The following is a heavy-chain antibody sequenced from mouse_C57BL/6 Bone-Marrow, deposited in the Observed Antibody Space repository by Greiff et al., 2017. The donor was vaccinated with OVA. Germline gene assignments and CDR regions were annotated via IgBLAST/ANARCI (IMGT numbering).Heavy chain of an antibody. V-gene: IGHV5-9-1*02. D-gene: IGHD1-1*01. Sequence: EVKLMESGEGLVKPGGSLKLSCAASGFTFSSYAMSWVRQTPEKRLEWVAYISSGGDYIYYADTVKGRFTISRDNARNTLYLQMSSLKSEDTAMYYCTRDETHYGSSYFDYWGQGTTLTVSS. CDR2: ISSGGDYI. CDR1: GFTFSSYA. J-gene: IGHJ2*01. CDR3: TRDETHYGSSYFDY.